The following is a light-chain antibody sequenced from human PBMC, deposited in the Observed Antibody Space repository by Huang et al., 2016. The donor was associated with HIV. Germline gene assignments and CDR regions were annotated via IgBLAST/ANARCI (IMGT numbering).Light chain of an antibody. CDR1: QSVTSY. J-gene: IGKJ1*01. CDR2: DAS. V-gene: IGKV3-11*01. Sequence: EIVLTQSPATLSLSPGERATLSCRASQSVTSYLAWYQRKPGHAPRLLIYDASNRVTGTPARFSGSGSGTDFTLTISSLEPEDFAVYYCQQRSNWPRTCGQGTKVDIK. CDR3: QQRSNWPRT.